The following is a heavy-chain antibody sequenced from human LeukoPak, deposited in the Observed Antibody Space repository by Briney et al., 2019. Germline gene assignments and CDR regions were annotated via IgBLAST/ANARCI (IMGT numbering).Heavy chain of an antibody. CDR2: INPSGGSA. V-gene: IGHV1-46*01. J-gene: IGHJ4*02. Sequence: ASVKVSCKASGYTFTGYYIHWVRQAPGQGLEWMGIINPSGGSATYAQKFQGRVTMTRDTSTSTVYMELSSLRSEDTAVYYCARDSFALFGIVMVRGVLLPNFDYWGQGTLVTVSS. D-gene: IGHD3-10*01. CDR3: ARDSFALFGIVMVRGVLLPNFDY. CDR1: GYTFTGYY.